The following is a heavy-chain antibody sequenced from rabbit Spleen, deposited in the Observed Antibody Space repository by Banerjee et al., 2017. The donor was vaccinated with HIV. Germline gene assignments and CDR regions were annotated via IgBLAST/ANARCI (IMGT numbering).Heavy chain of an antibody. CDR1: GFSFSDRDV. D-gene: IGHD6-1*01. Sequence: QEQLVESGGGLVKPEGSLTLTCKASGFSFSDRDVMCWVRQAPGKGLEWIACINTATGKAVYASWAKGRFTISKTSSNTVTLQMTSLTAADTATCFCARGEHFSVGFSAFAIYLDLWGPGTLVTVS. J-gene: IGHJ6*01. CDR3: ARGEHFSVGFSAFAIYLDL. V-gene: IGHV1S45*01. CDR2: INTATGKA.